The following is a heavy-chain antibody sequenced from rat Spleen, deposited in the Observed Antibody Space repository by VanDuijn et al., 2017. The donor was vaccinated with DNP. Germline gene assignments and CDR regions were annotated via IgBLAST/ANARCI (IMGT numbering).Heavy chain of an antibody. CDR2: ITYVGTIT. Sequence: EVQLVESGGGLVKPGGSLKLSCVASGFTFRDYDMAWVRQAPKRGLEWVTTITYVGTITYYRDSVKGRFTISRDNAKSTLYLQMDNLRSEDMATYYCSVAGFGVYWGQGVMVTVSS. D-gene: IGHD4-4*01. J-gene: IGHJ2*01. V-gene: IGHV5-7*01. CDR3: SVAGFGVY. CDR1: GFTFRDYD.